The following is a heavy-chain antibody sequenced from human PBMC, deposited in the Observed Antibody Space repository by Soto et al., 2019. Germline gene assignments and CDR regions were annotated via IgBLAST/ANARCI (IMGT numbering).Heavy chain of an antibody. D-gene: IGHD6-19*01. J-gene: IGHJ4*02. CDR3: AGAVAAYYYFDY. CDR2: INPSGGST. CDR1: GYTFTSYY. V-gene: IGHV1-46*03. Sequence: ASVKVSCKASGYTFTSYYMHWVRQAPGQGLEWMGIINPSGGSTSYAQKFQGRATMTRDTSTSTVYMELSSLRSEDTAVYYCAGAVAAYYYFDYWGQGTLVTVSS.